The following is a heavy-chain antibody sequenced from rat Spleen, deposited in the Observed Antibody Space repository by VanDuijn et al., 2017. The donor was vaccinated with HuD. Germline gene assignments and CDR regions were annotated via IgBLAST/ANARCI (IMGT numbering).Heavy chain of an antibody. V-gene: IGHV3-1*01. CDR2: ISYSGST. CDR1: GYSITSNY. D-gene: IGHD1-9*01. J-gene: IGHJ2*01. Sequence: EVQLQESGPGLVKPSQSLSLTCSVTGYSITSNYWGWIRKFPGNKMEWMGYISYSGSTSYNPSLKSRSSITRDTSKNQFFLQLNSVTTEDTATYYCARRHYGYTDYFDYWGQGVMVTVSS. CDR3: ARRHYGYTDYFDY.